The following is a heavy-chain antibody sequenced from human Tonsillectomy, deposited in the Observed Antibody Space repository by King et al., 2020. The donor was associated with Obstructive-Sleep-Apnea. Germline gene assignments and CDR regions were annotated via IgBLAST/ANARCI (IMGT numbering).Heavy chain of an antibody. Sequence: QLQESGPGLVKPSETLSLTCTVSGGSISSSSYYWGWIRQPPGKGLEWIGSIYYSGSTYYNPSLKGRVTISVDTSKNQFSLKLSSVTAADTAVYYCARMYYYDSSGYSPKVDYWGQGTLVTVSS. CDR3: ARMYYYDSSGYSPKVDY. V-gene: IGHV4-39*07. D-gene: IGHD3-22*01. CDR2: IYYSGST. CDR1: GGSISSSSYY. J-gene: IGHJ4*02.